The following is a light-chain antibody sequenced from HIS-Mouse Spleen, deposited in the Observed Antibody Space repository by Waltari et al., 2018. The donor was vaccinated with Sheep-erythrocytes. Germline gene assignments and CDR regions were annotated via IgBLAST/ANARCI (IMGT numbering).Light chain of an antibody. CDR2: EDS. CDR1: ALPNNY. V-gene: IGLV3-10*01. J-gene: IGLJ3*02. Sequence: SYELTQPPSVSVSPGQTARTTCSGDALPNNYAYLYQQKSGQAPVLVIYEDSKRPSGIPERFSGSSSGTMATLTISGAQVEDDADYYCYSTDSSGNHWVFGGGTKLTVL. CDR3: YSTDSSGNHWV.